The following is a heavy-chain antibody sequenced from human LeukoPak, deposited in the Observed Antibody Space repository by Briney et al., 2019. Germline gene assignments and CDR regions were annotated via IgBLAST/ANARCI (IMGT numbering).Heavy chain of an antibody. Sequence: GGSLRLSCAASGFTFSSYWMHWVRQAPGKGLVWVSRINSDRSSTSYADSVKGRFTISRDNAKNTLYLQMNSLRAEDTAVYYCARDPEAVTVVTLELSGWFDPWGQGTLVTVSS. D-gene: IGHD4-23*01. V-gene: IGHV3-74*01. CDR3: ARDPEAVTVVTLELSGWFDP. CDR1: GFTFSSYW. J-gene: IGHJ5*02. CDR2: INSDRSST.